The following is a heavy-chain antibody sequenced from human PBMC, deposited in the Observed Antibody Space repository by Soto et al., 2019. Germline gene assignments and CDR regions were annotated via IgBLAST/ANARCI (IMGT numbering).Heavy chain of an antibody. J-gene: IGHJ4*02. V-gene: IGHV3-23*01. D-gene: IGHD6-6*01. CDR2: ISGSGGST. CDR1: GFTFSSYA. Sequence: EVQLLESGGGLVQPGGSLRLSCAASGFTFSSYAMSWVRQAPGKGLEWVSAISGSGGSTYYADSVKGRFTISRDNSKNTLYLQLNSLRAEDTAVYYCAKAGLRGMAARRFDYWGQGTLVTVSS. CDR3: AKAGLRGMAARRFDY.